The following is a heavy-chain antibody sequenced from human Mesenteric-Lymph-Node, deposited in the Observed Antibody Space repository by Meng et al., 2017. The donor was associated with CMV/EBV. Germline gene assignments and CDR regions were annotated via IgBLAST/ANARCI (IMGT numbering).Heavy chain of an antibody. J-gene: IGHJ6*02. CDR3: ARAWNPYGMDV. V-gene: IGHV3-23*03. CDR1: GFTFSSYA. Sequence: GESLKISCAASGFTFSSYAMSWVRQAPGKGLEWVSVIYSGGSSTYYADSVKGRFTISRDNSKNTLYLQMNSLRAEDTAVYYCARAWNPYGMDVWGQGTTVTVSS. D-gene: IGHD1-1*01. CDR2: IYSGGSST.